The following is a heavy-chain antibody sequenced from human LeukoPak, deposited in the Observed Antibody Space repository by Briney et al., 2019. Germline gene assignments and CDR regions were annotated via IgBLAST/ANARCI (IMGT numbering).Heavy chain of an antibody. Sequence: PGGSLRLSCAASGFTVSSNYMSWVRQAPGKGLEWVSYISSSSSTIYYADSVKGRFTISRDNAKNSLYLQMNSLRAEDTAVYYCARDSGGYYDSEILYYFDYWGQGTLVTVSS. D-gene: IGHD3-22*01. CDR2: ISSSSSTI. J-gene: IGHJ4*02. CDR1: GFTVSSNY. V-gene: IGHV3-48*01. CDR3: ARDSGGYYDSEILYYFDY.